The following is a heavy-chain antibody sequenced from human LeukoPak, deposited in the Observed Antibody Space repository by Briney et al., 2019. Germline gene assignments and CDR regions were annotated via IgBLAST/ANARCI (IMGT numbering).Heavy chain of an antibody. CDR3: AKLVVVRGYFDY. CDR1: GFTFSSYA. V-gene: IGHV3-23*01. Sequence: PGGSLRLSCAASGFTFSSYAMSWVRQAPGKGLEWVSAISGSGGSTYYADSVKGRFTISRDNSKNTLYPQMNSLRAEDTAVYYCAKLVVVRGYFDYWGQGTLVTVSS. D-gene: IGHD3-22*01. J-gene: IGHJ4*02. CDR2: ISGSGGST.